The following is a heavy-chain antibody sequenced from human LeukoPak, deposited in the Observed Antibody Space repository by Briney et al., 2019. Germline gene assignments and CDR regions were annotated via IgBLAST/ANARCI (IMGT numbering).Heavy chain of an antibody. Sequence: GGSLRLSCAASGFTYTIYWMHWFRQAPGKGPLWVSRINPDATIIDYADSVKGRFTISRDNAKNLLYLQMNGLRADDTAVYYCAKDLSWNTADRWGQGTLVAVSS. CDR3: AKDLSWNTADR. CDR1: GFTYTIYW. CDR2: INPDATII. V-gene: IGHV3-74*01. J-gene: IGHJ5*02. D-gene: IGHD1/OR15-1a*01.